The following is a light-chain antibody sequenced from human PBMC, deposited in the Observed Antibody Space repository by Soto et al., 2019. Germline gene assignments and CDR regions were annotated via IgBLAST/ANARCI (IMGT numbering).Light chain of an antibody. Sequence: EIVMTQSPATLSVSPGERATLSCRASQSISSNFLAWYQQKPGRAPRLLIYDASNRATGIPARFSGSGSGTDFTLTISGLEPEDFAVYYCQQRSNWPLTFGGGTKVDIK. J-gene: IGKJ4*01. CDR2: DAS. V-gene: IGKV3-11*01. CDR1: QSISSN. CDR3: QQRSNWPLT.